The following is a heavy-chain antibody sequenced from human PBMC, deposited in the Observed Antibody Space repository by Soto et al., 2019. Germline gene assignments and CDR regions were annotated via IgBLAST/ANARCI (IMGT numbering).Heavy chain of an antibody. CDR2: VKSKTDGETT. Sequence: PGGSLRLSCAASGFTVNNAWMSWIRQTPGKGLEWVGRVKSKTDGETTDYAAPVKGRFTISRDDSKDTLYLQMNSLKTEDTAVYYCTTDQNGGFDHWGQGNLVTVSS. V-gene: IGHV3-15*01. CDR1: GFTVNNAW. J-gene: IGHJ4*02. CDR3: TTDQNGGFDH. D-gene: IGHD3-10*01.